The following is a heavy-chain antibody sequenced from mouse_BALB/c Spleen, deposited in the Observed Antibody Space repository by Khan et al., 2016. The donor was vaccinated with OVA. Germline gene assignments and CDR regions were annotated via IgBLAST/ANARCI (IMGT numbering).Heavy chain of an antibody. J-gene: IGHJ4*01. CDR3: ARQPYYHYNIMDY. CDR2: IWSDGST. D-gene: IGHD2-10*01. Sequence: VKLEESGPGLVAPSQSLSITCTISGFSLTNYGVHWIRQPPGKGLEWLVVIWSDGSTTYNSALKSRLTITKDNSKSQVFLQMNSLQTDDTAIYFCARQPYYHYNIMDYWGQGTSVTVSS. V-gene: IGHV2-6-1*01. CDR1: GFSLTNYG.